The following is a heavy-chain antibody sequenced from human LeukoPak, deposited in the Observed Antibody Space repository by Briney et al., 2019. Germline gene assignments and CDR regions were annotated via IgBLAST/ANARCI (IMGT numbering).Heavy chain of an antibody. CDR3: ARDGYKYDYYYYMDV. J-gene: IGHJ6*03. D-gene: IGHD5-24*01. Sequence: GGSLRLSCAASGFTFSRSWMSWVRQAPGKGLEWVANIKQDGSEKYYVDSVKGRFTISRDNAKNSLYLQMNSLRAEDTAVYYCARDGYKYDYYYYMDVWGKGTTVTISS. CDR2: IKQDGSEK. V-gene: IGHV3-7*01. CDR1: GFTFSRSW.